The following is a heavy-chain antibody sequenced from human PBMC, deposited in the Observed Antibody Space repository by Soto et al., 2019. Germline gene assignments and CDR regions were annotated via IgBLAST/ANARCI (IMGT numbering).Heavy chain of an antibody. V-gene: IGHV3-23*01. CDR3: AKETDMIVVAVYFGMDV. J-gene: IGHJ6*02. CDR1: GFTFNNYA. D-gene: IGHD3-22*01. CDR2: ISGSGGST. Sequence: PGGSLRLSCAASGFTFNNYAMSWVRQAPGRGLEWVSTISGSGGSTYYSDSAKGRFTISRDNSKNTLYLQLNSLRAEDTALYFCAKETDMIVVAVYFGMDVWGQGTTVTVSS.